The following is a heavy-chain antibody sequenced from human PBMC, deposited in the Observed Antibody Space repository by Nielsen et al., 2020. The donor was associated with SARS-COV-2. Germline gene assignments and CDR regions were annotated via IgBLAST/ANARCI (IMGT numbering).Heavy chain of an antibody. V-gene: IGHV3-33*01. D-gene: IGHD3-16*02. Sequence: GESLKISCAASGFTFSSYGMHWVRQAPGKGLEWVAVIWYDGSNEYYADSVKGRFTISRDNSKNTLYLQMNSLRAEDTAVYYCAGHLSWYGMDVWGQGTTVTVSS. CDR3: AGHLSWYGMDV. J-gene: IGHJ6*02. CDR1: GFTFSSYG. CDR2: IWYDGSNE.